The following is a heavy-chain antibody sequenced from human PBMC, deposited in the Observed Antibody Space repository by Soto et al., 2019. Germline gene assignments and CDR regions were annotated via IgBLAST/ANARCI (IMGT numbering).Heavy chain of an antibody. V-gene: IGHV1-46*01. CDR2: INPNDGGT. Sequence: GASVKVSCKASGGTFSSYAISWVRQAPGQGLEWMGIINPNDGGTNYAQKFQGRVTMTRDTSTSTVYMELSSLRSEDTALYYCARGSGSGSYCEHWGQGTLVTVSS. CDR3: ARGSGSGSYCEH. D-gene: IGHD3-10*01. J-gene: IGHJ4*02. CDR1: GGTFSSYA.